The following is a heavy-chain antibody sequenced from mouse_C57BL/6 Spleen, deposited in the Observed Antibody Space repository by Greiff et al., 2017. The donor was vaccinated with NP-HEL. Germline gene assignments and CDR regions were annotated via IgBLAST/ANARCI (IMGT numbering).Heavy chain of an antibody. CDR2: IYPGDGDT. J-gene: IGHJ3*01. CDR1: GYAFSSSW. D-gene: IGHD1-1*01. V-gene: IGHV1-82*01. CDR3: ASSITSVPAY. Sequence: VQLQQSGPELVKPGASVKISCKASGYAFSSSWMNWVKQRPGKGLEWIGRIYPGDGDTNYNGKFKGKATLTAEKSSSTAYMQLSSLTSEDSAVYFCASSITSVPAYWGQGTLVTVSA.